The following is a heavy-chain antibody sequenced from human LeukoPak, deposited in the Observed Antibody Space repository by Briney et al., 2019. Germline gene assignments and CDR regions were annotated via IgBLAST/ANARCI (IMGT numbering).Heavy chain of an antibody. CDR2: ISSSSSYI. CDR1: GFTFSSYS. Sequence: GGSLRLSCAASGFTFSSYSMNWVRQAPGKGLEWVSSISSSSSYIYYADSVKGRFTISRDNAKNSMYLQMNSLRAEDTAVYYCARGVGYGSGSYLGYWGQGTLVTVSS. CDR3: ARGVGYGSGSYLGY. J-gene: IGHJ4*02. V-gene: IGHV3-21*01. D-gene: IGHD3-10*01.